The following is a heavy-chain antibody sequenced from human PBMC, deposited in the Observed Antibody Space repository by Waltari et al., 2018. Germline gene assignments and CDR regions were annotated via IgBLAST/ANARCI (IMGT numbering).Heavy chain of an antibody. CDR1: GYTFTGYY. D-gene: IGHD2-15*01. J-gene: IGHJ4*02. V-gene: IGHV1-2*02. CDR3: ARGLFSVVTRFDY. CDR2: INPNSGGT. Sequence: QVQLVQSGAEVKKPGAPVKVSCKASGYTFTGYYMHWVRQAPGQGLEWMGWINPNSGGTNYAQKFQRRVTMTRDTSISTAYMELSRLRPDDTAVYYCARGLFSVVTRFDYWGQGTLVTVSS.